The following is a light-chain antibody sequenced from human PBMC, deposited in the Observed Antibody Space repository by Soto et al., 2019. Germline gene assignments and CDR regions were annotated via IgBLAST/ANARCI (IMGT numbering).Light chain of an antibody. Sequence: DIQMTQSPSSLSASVGDRVAITCQASQDITNYLNWYQQKPGKAPNLLIYKASRLESGVPSRFSGSGSETEFTLTISGLQPGDSATYYCQQYNSYSPTFGQGTKVEVK. V-gene: IGKV1-5*03. CDR2: KAS. J-gene: IGKJ1*01. CDR1: QDITNY. CDR3: QQYNSYSPT.